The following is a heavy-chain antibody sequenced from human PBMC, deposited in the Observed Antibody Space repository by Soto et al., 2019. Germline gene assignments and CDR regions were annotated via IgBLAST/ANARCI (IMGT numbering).Heavy chain of an antibody. CDR3: ATTFQSAAGRITNDY. Sequence: ASVKVSCKASGGTFSSYAISWVRQAPGQGLEWMGGIIPIFGTANYAQKFQGRVTITADESTSTAYMELSSLRSEDAAVYYCATTFQSAAGRITNDYWGQGTLVTVSS. D-gene: IGHD6-13*01. CDR1: GGTFSSYA. CDR2: IIPIFGTA. J-gene: IGHJ4*02. V-gene: IGHV1-69*13.